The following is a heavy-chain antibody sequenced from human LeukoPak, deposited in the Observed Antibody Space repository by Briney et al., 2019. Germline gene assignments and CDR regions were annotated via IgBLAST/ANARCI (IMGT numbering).Heavy chain of an antibody. CDR2: ISDSGGRT. CDR1: GFTFSSYG. Sequence: TGGSLRLSCAASGFTFSSYGMTWVRQAPGKGLEWVSAISDSGGRTFYADSVKGRFTISRDNSKNTLYLQMNSLRAEDTAVYYCARDEGWIQFNYWGQGTLVTVSS. D-gene: IGHD5-18*01. V-gene: IGHV3-23*01. J-gene: IGHJ4*02. CDR3: ARDEGWIQFNY.